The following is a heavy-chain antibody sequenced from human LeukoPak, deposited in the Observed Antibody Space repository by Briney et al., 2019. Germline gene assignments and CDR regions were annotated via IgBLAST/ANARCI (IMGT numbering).Heavy chain of an antibody. CDR3: AKGTTYYYGSTDY. V-gene: IGHV3-9*01. CDR1: GFTFDDYA. D-gene: IGHD3-10*01. Sequence: SLRLSCAASGFTFDDYAMHWVRQAPGKGLEWVSGIAWNSGSVAYADSVKGRFTISRDNAKNSLYLQMNSLRADDTALYYCAKGTTYYYGSTDYWGQGTLVTVSS. CDR2: IAWNSGSV. J-gene: IGHJ4*02.